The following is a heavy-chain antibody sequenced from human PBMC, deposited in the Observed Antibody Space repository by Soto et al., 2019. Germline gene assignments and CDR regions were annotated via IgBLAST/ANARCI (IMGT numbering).Heavy chain of an antibody. V-gene: IGHV1-46*01. D-gene: IGHD3-22*01. CDR3: ARDLTREGDYYDRSGYHLDY. CDR2: INPSDDAT. Sequence: ASVKVSCKASGYTFTRYYMHWVRQAPGQGLEWMGIINPSDDATSYAEKFQGRLTMTKDTSTSTVYMEMSSLRSEDTAVYYCARDLTREGDYYDRSGYHLDYWGQGT. CDR1: GYTFTRYY. J-gene: IGHJ4*02.